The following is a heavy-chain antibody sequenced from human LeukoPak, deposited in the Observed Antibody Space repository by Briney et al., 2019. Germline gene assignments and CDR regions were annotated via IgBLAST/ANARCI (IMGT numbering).Heavy chain of an antibody. D-gene: IGHD3-9*01. CDR3: ASRHHAIWTAYYRGWFDH. V-gene: IGHV4-59*08. CDR2: ISYSGST. Sequence: SETLSLTCTVSGVSISSYFLSWIRQPPGKGLEWIAYISYSGSTNYNPSLKSRVTISVDTSKNQFSLKLSSVTAADTAVYYCASRHHAIWTAYYRGWFDHWGQGTLVTVSS. CDR1: GVSISSYF. J-gene: IGHJ5*02.